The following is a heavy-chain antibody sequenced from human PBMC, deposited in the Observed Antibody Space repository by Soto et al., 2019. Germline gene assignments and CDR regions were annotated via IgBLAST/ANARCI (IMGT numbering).Heavy chain of an antibody. J-gene: IGHJ6*02. CDR3: SAISGSYYNVPPEYYYGMDV. Sequence: GESLKISCKSSGYSFTSYWIGWVRQMPGKGLEWMGIIYPGDSDTRYSPSFQGQVTISADKSNSTAYLQWSSLKASDTAMYYCSAISGSYYNVPPEYYYGMDVWGQGTTVTVSS. CDR2: IYPGDSDT. D-gene: IGHD3-10*01. CDR1: GYSFTSYW. V-gene: IGHV5-51*01.